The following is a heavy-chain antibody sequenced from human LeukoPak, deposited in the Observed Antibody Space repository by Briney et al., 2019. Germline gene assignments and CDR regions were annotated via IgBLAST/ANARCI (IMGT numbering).Heavy chain of an antibody. V-gene: IGHV4-39*01. CDR2: LYHSGST. CDR3: ARHALATVTDPSFDY. CDR1: GGSISTPGYY. J-gene: IGHJ4*02. Sequence: SETLSLTCTVSGGSISTPGYYWGWIRQPPGKGLEWIGSLYHSGSTYYKPSLKSRATISVDKSKNQCSLKLRSVTAADTAVYYCARHALATVTDPSFDYWGQGTLDTVSS. D-gene: IGHD2-21*02.